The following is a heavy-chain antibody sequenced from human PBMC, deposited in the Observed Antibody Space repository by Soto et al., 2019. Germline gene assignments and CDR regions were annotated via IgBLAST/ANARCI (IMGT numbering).Heavy chain of an antibody. CDR1: GDSVSSNNVA. D-gene: IGHD6-19*01. CDR3: AREHSSGRQTIVFDY. J-gene: IGHJ4*02. V-gene: IGHV6-1*01. CDR2: TYYRSKWYN. Sequence: PSQTLSLPCAISGDSVSSNNVAWNWIRQSPSRGLEWLGRTYYRSKWYNDYAVSVKSRITIIPDTSKNQFSLQLNSVTPEDTAVYYCAREHSSGRQTIVFDYWGQGTLVTVSS.